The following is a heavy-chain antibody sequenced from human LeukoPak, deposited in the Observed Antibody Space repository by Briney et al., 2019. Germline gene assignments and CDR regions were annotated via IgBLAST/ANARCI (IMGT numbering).Heavy chain of an antibody. D-gene: IGHD3-3*01. Sequence: ASVKVSCKASGGTFSSYAISWVRQAPGQGLEWMGGIIPIFGTANYAQKFQGRVTITTDGSTSTAYMELSSLRSEDTAVYYCAGTIFGVVIFDYWGQGTLVTVSS. CDR1: GGTFSSYA. V-gene: IGHV1-69*05. CDR2: IIPIFGTA. CDR3: AGTIFGVVIFDY. J-gene: IGHJ4*02.